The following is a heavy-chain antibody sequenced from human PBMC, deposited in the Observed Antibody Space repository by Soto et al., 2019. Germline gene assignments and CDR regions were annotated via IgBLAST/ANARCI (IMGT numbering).Heavy chain of an antibody. V-gene: IGHV4-34*01. J-gene: IGHJ4*02. CDR2: INHSGST. Sequence: SDTLSLTCAVYGGSFSGYYWTWIRQPPGTGLEWIGEINHSGSTNYNPSLKSRVTISVDTSKNQFSLRLTSVTAADTAVYYCAREKITGLFAYGGQETVVPFS. CDR3: AREKITGLFAY. CDR1: GGSFSGYY. D-gene: IGHD2-8*02.